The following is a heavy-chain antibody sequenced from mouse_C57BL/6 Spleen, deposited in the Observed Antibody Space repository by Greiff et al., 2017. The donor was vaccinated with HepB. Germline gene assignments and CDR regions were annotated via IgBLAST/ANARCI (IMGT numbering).Heavy chain of an antibody. J-gene: IGHJ3*01. CDR1: GYTFTSYW. D-gene: IGHD2-2*01. V-gene: IGHV1-69*01. CDR3: AAYGYDEEFAY. CDR2: IDPSDSYT. Sequence: VQLQQSGAELVMPGASVKLSCKASGYTFTSYWMHWVKQRPGQGLEWIGEIDPSDSYTNYNQKFKGKSKLTVDKSSSTAYMQLSSLTSEDSAVYYCAAYGYDEEFAYWGQGTLVTVSA.